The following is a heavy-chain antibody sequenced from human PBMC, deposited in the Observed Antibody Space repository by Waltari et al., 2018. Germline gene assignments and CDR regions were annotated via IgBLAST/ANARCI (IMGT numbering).Heavy chain of an antibody. V-gene: IGHV4-38-2*01. CDR1: GYSISRGYY. Sequence: QVQLQESGPGLVKPSETLSLTCAVSGYSISRGYYWGWIRQPPGKGLEWIGSIYHSGSTYYNPSLKSRVTISVDTSKNQFSLKLSSVTAADTAVYYCARGYSSSWYVDPWGQGTLVTVSS. CDR3: ARGYSSSWYVDP. D-gene: IGHD6-13*01. CDR2: IYHSGST. J-gene: IGHJ5*02.